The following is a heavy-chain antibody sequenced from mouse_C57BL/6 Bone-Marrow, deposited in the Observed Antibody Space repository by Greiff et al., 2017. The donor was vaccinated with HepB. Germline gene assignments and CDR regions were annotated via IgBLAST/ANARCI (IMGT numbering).Heavy chain of an antibody. CDR2: IDPENGDT. Sequence: VHVKQSGAELVRPGASVKLSCTASGFNIKDDYMHWVKQRPEQGLEWIGWIDPENGDTEYASKFQGKATITADTSSNTAYLQLSSLTSEDTAVYYCTTYYPYYFDYWCQGTTLTVSS. J-gene: IGHJ2*01. CDR3: TTYYPYYFDY. D-gene: IGHD1-1*01. V-gene: IGHV14-4*01. CDR1: GFNIKDDY.